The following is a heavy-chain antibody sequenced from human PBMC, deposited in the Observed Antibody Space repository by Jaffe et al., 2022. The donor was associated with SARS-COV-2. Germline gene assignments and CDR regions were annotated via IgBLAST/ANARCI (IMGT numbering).Heavy chain of an antibody. J-gene: IGHJ3*02. D-gene: IGHD2-21*01. V-gene: IGHV5-51*01. CDR3: ARLAVGVWAFDI. CDR2: IYPGDSDT. CDR1: GYTFNTFW. Sequence: EVQLVQSGTEVKKPGESLRISCEGSGYTFNTFWIGWVRQMPGKGLEWMGIIYPGDSDTRYSPSFQGQVTISADKSINTAYLKWSSLEASDTAMYYCARLAVGVWAFDIWGQGTMVIVSS.